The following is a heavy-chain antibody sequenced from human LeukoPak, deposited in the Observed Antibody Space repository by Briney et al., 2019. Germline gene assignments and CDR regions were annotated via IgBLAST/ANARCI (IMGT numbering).Heavy chain of an antibody. J-gene: IGHJ3*02. V-gene: IGHV4-31*03. D-gene: IGHD6-19*01. CDR1: GGSISSGGYY. Sequence: PSQTLSLTCTVSGGSISSGGYYWSWIRQHPGKGLEWIGYIYYSGSTYYNPSLKSRVTISVDTSKNQFSLKLSSVTAADTAVYYCARERGLSGSGWYRAVSADAFDIWGQGTMVTVSS. CDR3: ARERGLSGSGWYRAVSADAFDI. CDR2: IYYSGST.